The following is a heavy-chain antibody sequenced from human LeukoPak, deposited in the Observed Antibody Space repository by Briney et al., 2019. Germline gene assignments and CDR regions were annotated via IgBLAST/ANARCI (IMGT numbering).Heavy chain of an antibody. Sequence: QTGGSLRLSCAASGFTFSSYAMSRARQAPGKGLEWVSAISGSGGSTYYADSVKGRFTISRDNSKNTLYLQMNSLRAEDTAVYYCAKDRYSSGWRAFDYWGQGTLVTVSS. J-gene: IGHJ4*02. V-gene: IGHV3-23*01. D-gene: IGHD6-19*01. CDR3: AKDRYSSGWRAFDY. CDR1: GFTFSSYA. CDR2: ISGSGGST.